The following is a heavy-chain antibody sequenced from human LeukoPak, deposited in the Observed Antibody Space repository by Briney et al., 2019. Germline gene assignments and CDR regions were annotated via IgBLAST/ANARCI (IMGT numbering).Heavy chain of an antibody. CDR2: IKSSGSTI. J-gene: IGHJ5*02. CDR3: ARQTMVRATQVEWFDP. CDR1: GFTFSNYG. Sequence: GGSLRLSCAASGFTFSNYGMDWVRQAPGKGLEWISYIKSSGSTIYYGDSVKGGFTTSRDNANNSLYLQMNSLRAEDTAVYYCARQTMVRATQVEWFDPWGQGTLVTVSS. D-gene: IGHD3-10*01. V-gene: IGHV3-48*04.